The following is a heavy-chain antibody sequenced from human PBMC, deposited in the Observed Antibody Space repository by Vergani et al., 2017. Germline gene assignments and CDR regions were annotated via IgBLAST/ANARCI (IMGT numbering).Heavy chain of an antibody. CDR1: GVSVSSTAFY. Sequence: QVQLQESGPGLVKPSQTLSLTCSVSGVSVSSTAFYWNWIRQPAGKGLEWIGRIYGSGNINSNHSLESRVTISRDASKNQFSLKVQSVTAADTAVYYCARRETRTDCLDPWCQGTQVIVSS. J-gene: IGHJ5*02. CDR2: IYGSGNI. V-gene: IGHV4-61*02. D-gene: IGHD2-21*02. CDR3: ARRETRTDCLDP.